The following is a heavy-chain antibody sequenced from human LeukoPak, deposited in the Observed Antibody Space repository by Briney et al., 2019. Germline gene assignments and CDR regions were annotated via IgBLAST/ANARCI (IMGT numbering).Heavy chain of an antibody. J-gene: IGHJ4*02. V-gene: IGHV3-23*01. D-gene: IGHD6-13*01. Sequence: GGSLRLSCAASGFTFSSYAMSWVRQAPGKGLEWVSVNSGSGGSTNYADSVKGRFTISRDNSKNTLYLQMNSLRAEDTAVYYCGVYSSSWHDYWGQGTLVTVSS. CDR1: GFTFSSYA. CDR2: NSGSGGST. CDR3: GVYSSSWHDY.